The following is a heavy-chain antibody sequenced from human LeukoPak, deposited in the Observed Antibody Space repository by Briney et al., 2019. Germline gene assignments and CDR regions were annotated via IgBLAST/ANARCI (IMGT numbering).Heavy chain of an antibody. CDR1: GFTFSSYS. V-gene: IGHV3-48*04. CDR3: ARNHGDY. D-gene: IGHD1-14*01. CDR2: IGTSVTTI. Sequence: GGSLRLSCAASGFTFSSYSMNWVRQAPGKGLEWVSYIGTSVTTIDYADSVKGRFTISRDNAKNSLYLQMNSLRAEDTAVYYCARNHGDYWGQGTLVTVSS. J-gene: IGHJ4*02.